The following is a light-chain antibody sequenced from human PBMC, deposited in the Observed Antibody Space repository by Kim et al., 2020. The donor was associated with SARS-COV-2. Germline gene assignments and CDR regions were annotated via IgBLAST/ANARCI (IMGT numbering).Light chain of an antibody. V-gene: IGKV3-15*01. Sequence: SPGERVTLSCTASQSVRTNLAWFQQKPGQAPSLLIYGAYTRATGIPARFSGSGSGTEFTLTISSLQSEDFAVYYCQQYNNWPPWTFGQGTKVDIK. CDR3: QQYNNWPPWT. CDR2: GAY. J-gene: IGKJ1*01. CDR1: QSVRTN.